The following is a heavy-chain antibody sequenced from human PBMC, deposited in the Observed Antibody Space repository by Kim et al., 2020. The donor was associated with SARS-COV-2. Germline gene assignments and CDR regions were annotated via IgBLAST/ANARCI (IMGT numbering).Heavy chain of an antibody. J-gene: IGHJ5*01. CDR2: ISAYNGNT. V-gene: IGHV1-18*01. D-gene: IGHD6-19*01. CDR3: ARGQYDLGMAVAGSPFYS. Sequence: ASVKVSCKASGYTFTSYGISWVRQAPGQGLEWMGWISAYNGNTNYAQKLQGRVTMTTDTSTSTAYMELSSLRSDDTAVYYCARGQYDLGMAVAGSPFYSTGHRDLVTAS. CDR1: GYTFTSYG.